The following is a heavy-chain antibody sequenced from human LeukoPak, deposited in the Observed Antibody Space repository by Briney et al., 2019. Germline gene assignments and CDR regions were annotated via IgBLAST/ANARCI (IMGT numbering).Heavy chain of an antibody. CDR1: GGSISSYY. CDR2: IYSSGST. CDR3: ARKLELDY. V-gene: IGHV4-59*01. Sequence: SETLSLTCTVSGGSISSYYWSWVRQPPGKGLEWIGYIYSSGSTNYNPSLRSRVTISVDTSKNQFSLKLSSVTAADTAVYYCARKLELDYWGQGTLVTVSS. D-gene: IGHD1-1*01. J-gene: IGHJ4*02.